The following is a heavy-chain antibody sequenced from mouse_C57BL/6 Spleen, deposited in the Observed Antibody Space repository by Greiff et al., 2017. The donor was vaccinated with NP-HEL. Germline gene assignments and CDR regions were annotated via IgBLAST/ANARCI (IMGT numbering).Heavy chain of an antibody. Sequence: EVMLVESGGGLVKPGGSLKLSCAASGFTFSDYGMHWVRQAPEKGLEWVAYISSGSSTIYYADTVKGRFTISRDNAKNTLFLQMTSLRSEDTAMYYCARGYYGSSSYWYFDVWGTGTTVTVSS. CDR2: ISSGSSTI. J-gene: IGHJ1*03. CDR1: GFTFSDYG. V-gene: IGHV5-17*01. CDR3: ARGYYGSSSYWYFDV. D-gene: IGHD1-1*01.